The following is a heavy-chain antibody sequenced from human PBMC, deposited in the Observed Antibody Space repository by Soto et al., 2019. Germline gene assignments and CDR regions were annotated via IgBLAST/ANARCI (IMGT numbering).Heavy chain of an antibody. D-gene: IGHD2-15*01. Sequence: SETLSLTCTVSGGXISNGYYYWSWVRQNPGKGLEWIGHIYHSGRTYYNPSLKSRVSISIDTSKNQFSLHLSSVTAADTAVYYCARWVEVSLDYFDSWGQGNPVTVSS. CDR1: GGXISNGYYY. CDR2: IYHSGRT. J-gene: IGHJ4*02. CDR3: ARWVEVSLDYFDS. V-gene: IGHV4-31*03.